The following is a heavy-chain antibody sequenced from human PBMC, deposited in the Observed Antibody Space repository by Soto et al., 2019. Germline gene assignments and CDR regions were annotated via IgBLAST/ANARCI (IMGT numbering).Heavy chain of an antibody. Sequence: ASVKVSCKASGYTFTSYSMHWVRQAPGQGLEWMGIINPSGGSTSYAQKFQGRVTMTRDTSTSIVYMELSSLRSEDTAVYYCARQFLALAVDYGMDVCGNWTRGTV. D-gene: IGHD3-3*01. V-gene: IGHV1-46*01. CDR1: GYTFTSYS. CDR3: ARQFLALAVDYGMDV. J-gene: IGHJ6*04. CDR2: INPSGGST.